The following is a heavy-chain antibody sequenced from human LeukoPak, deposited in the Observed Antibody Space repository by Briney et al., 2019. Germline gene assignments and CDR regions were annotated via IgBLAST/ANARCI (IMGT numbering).Heavy chain of an antibody. CDR3: ARRSANLHYYYYMDV. Sequence: PSETLSLTCTVSGGSISSGSYYWSWIRQPAGKGLEWIGRIYTSGSTHYNPPLKSRVTISVDTSKNQFSLKLSSGTAADTAVYYCARRSANLHYYYYMDVWGKGTTVTVSS. D-gene: IGHD4/OR15-4a*01. J-gene: IGHJ6*03. CDR1: GGSISSGSYY. CDR2: IYTSGST. V-gene: IGHV4-61*02.